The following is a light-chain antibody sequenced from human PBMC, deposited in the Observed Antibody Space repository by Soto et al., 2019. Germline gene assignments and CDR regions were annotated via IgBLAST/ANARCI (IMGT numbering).Light chain of an antibody. CDR1: SSNIGAGYD. Sequence: QSVLTQPPSVSGAPGQRVTISCTGSSSNIGAGYDVHWYLHLPGTAPKLLIFGNSHRPSGVPDRFSASKSGTSASLAITGLQAEDEADYYCSSYTSSSTYVFGSGTKLTVL. V-gene: IGLV1-40*01. CDR3: SSYTSSSTYV. CDR2: GNS. J-gene: IGLJ1*01.